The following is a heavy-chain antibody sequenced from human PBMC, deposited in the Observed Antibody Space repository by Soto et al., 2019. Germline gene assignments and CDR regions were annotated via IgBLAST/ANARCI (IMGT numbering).Heavy chain of an antibody. CDR3: ARANGRYSYAHYYYYGMDV. J-gene: IGHJ6*02. D-gene: IGHD5-18*01. V-gene: IGHV4-34*01. CDR2: VNHSGST. Sequence: SETLSLTCVGSGEFFSAYYWSWIRQPPGRGLEWIGEVNHSGSTNYNPSLKSRVTISIDKSKNQFSLKLSSVTAADTAVYYCARANGRYSYAHYYYYGMDVWGQGTTVTVSS. CDR1: GEFFSAYY.